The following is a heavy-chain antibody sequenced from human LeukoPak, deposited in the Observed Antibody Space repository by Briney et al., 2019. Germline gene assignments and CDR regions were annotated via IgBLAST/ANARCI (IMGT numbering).Heavy chain of an antibody. CDR1: GGSFSGYY. CDR3: ARGKRGYSSRWYDY. V-gene: IGHV4-34*01. D-gene: IGHD6-13*01. J-gene: IGHJ4*02. Sequence: SETLSLTCAVYGGSFSGYYWSWIRQPPGKGLEWIGEINHSGSTNYNPSLKSRVTISVDTSKNQFSLKLSSVTAADTAVYYCARGKRGYSSRWYDYWGQGTLVTVSS. CDR2: INHSGST.